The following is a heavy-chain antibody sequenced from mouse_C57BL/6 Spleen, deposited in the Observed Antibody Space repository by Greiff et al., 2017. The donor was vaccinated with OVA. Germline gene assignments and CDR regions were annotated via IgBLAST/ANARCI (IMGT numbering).Heavy chain of an antibody. CDR2: ISYYGSN. CDR3: ARVGSRGYFDY. J-gene: IGHJ2*01. CDR1: GYSITSGYY. Sequence: EVQLVESGPGLVKPSQSLSLTCSVTGYSITSGYYWNWIRQFPGNKLEWMGYISYYGSNNYNPSLKNRISITRDTSKNQFFLKLNSVTTEDTATYYCARVGSRGYFDYWGQGTTLTVSS. V-gene: IGHV3-6*01.